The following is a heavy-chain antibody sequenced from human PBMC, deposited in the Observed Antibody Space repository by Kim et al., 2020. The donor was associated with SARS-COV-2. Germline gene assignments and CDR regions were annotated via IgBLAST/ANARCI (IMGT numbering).Heavy chain of an antibody. D-gene: IGHD2-21*02. V-gene: IGHV3-23*01. CDR3: AKDKVVVVTATSGGCDY. J-gene: IGHJ4*02. CDR2: ISGSGGST. Sequence: GGSLRLSCAASGFTFSSYAMSWVRQAPGKGLEWVSAISGSGGSTYYADSVKGRFTISRDNSKNTLYLQMNSLRAEDTAVYYCAKDKVVVVTATSGGCDYWGQGTLVTVSS. CDR1: GFTFSSYA.